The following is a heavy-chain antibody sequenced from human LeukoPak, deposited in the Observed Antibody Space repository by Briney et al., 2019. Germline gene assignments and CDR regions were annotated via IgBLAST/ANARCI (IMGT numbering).Heavy chain of an antibody. CDR3: ARPPQSGKRYQGMDV. J-gene: IGHJ6*02. CDR2: IYPGDSDT. D-gene: IGHD2-2*01. V-gene: IGHV5-51*01. Sequence: PGESLKISCKGSGYDFTSYWIGWVRPMPGKGLEWMGIIYPGDSDTRYSPSFQGQVTISADKSISTAYLQWSSLKASDTAMYYCARPPQSGKRYQGMDVWGQGTTVTVSS. CDR1: GYDFTSYW.